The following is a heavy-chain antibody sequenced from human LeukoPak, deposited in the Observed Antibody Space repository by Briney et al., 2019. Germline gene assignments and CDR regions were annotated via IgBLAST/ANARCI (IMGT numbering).Heavy chain of an antibody. V-gene: IGHV3-23*01. CDR1: GFIFTIYP. Sequence: GGSVSLFRAVSGFIFTIYPKRGAPHPPGRGLVGVSANSHSGDGTYYADSVKGRYTIPRDNPRSTVFVDVSSLSGEDTAVYYCAKAPYCPKDVCRYFDYWGQGILVTVSS. CDR2: NSHSGDGT. D-gene: IGHD2-8*01. CDR3: AKAPYCPKDVCRYFDY. J-gene: IGHJ4*02.